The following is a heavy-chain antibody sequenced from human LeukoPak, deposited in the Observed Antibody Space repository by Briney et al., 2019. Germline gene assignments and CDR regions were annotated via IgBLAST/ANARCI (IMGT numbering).Heavy chain of an antibody. CDR2: IYYSGST. CDR3: VSGRIVRLVTG. Sequence: PSETLSLTCTVSGGSISSSSYYWGWIRQPPGKGLEWIGSIYYSGSTYYNPSLKSRVTISVDTSKNQSSLKLSSVTAADTAVYYCVSGRIVRLVTGWGQGTLVTVSS. V-gene: IGHV4-39*07. D-gene: IGHD3-10*02. J-gene: IGHJ4*02. CDR1: GGSISSSSYY.